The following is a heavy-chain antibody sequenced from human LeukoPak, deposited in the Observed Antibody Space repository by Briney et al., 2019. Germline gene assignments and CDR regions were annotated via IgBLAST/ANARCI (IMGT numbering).Heavy chain of an antibody. CDR2: IYYSGST. Sequence: SQTLSLTCAVSGGSISSGGYSWSWIRQPPGKGLEWIGYIYYSGSTYYNPSLKSRVTISVDTSKNQFSLKLNSVTAADTAVYYCARVSSSWYQDYYFDLWGRGTLVTVSS. CDR1: GGSISSGGYS. D-gene: IGHD6-13*01. J-gene: IGHJ2*01. CDR3: ARVSSSWYQDYYFDL. V-gene: IGHV4-30-4*07.